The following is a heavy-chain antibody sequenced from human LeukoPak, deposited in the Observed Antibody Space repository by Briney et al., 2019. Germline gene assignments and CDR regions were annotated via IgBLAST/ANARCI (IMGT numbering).Heavy chain of an antibody. CDR3: ASWGAGGNS. D-gene: IGHD3-16*01. J-gene: IGHJ4*02. CDR2: INPDGSGK. Sequence: PGGSLRLSCEASGLTLSTYWMNWVRQVPGKGLDWVANINPDGSGKRYVDSVKGRFTIARDNADNSLSLQMNSLRAEDTAVYYCASWGAGGNSWGQGTLVTVSS. V-gene: IGHV3-7*01. CDR1: GLTLSTYW.